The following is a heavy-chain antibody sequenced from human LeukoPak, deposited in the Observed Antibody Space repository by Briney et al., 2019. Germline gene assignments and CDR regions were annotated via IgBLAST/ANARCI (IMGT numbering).Heavy chain of an antibody. J-gene: IGHJ1*01. CDR3: TTARGSGLQYFQH. CDR1: GFTFSNAW. D-gene: IGHD1-26*01. CDR2: IKSKTDGGTT. V-gene: IGHV3-15*07. Sequence: GGSLRLSCAASGFTFSNAWMNWVRQAPGKGLEWVGRIKSKTDGGTTDCAAPVKGRFTISRDDSKNTLYLQMNSLKTEDTAVYYCTTARGSGLQYFQHWGQGTLVTVSS.